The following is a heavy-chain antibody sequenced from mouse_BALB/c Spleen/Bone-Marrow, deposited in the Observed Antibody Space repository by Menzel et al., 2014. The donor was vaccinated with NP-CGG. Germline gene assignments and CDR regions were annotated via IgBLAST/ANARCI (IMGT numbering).Heavy chain of an antibody. J-gene: IGHJ3*01. CDR3: TRSGNYLFAY. D-gene: IGHD2-1*01. V-gene: IGHV1S81*02. CDR2: INPSNGGT. Sequence: QVHVKQSGAELVKPGASVRLSCKASGYTFTNYYMYWVKQRPGQGLEWIGEINPSNGGTNFNEKFKSKATLTVDKSSNTTCMQLSSLTSEDSAVYYCTRSGNYLFAYWGQGTLVTVSA. CDR1: GYTFTNYY.